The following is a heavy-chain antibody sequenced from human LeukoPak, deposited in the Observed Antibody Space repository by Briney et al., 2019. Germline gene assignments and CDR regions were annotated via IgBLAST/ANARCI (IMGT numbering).Heavy chain of an antibody. J-gene: IGHJ6*03. CDR3: ARDRPCSGGSCYLQGDYYYYMDV. CDR1: GGTFSSYA. D-gene: IGHD2-15*01. CDR2: IIPIFGTA. Sequence: SVKVSCKASGGTFSSYAISWVRQAPGQGLEWMGRIIPIFGTANYAQKFQGRVTITTDESTSTAYMELSSLRSEDTAVYYCARDRPCSGGSCYLQGDYYYYMDVWGKGTTVTVSS. V-gene: IGHV1-69*05.